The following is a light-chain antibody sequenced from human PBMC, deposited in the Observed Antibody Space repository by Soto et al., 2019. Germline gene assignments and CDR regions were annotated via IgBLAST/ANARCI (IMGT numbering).Light chain of an antibody. CDR2: GAS. CDR1: QSVSRNS. V-gene: IGKV3-20*01. Sequence: EIVLTQSPGTLSLSPGERATLSCRASQSVSRNSLAWYQQQPGQAPRLLIYGASSRATDIPDRFSGSGSGTDFTLIVSRLEPEDFAVCFCQQYGTSPPTFGPGTKVDIK. CDR3: QQYGTSPPT. J-gene: IGKJ3*01.